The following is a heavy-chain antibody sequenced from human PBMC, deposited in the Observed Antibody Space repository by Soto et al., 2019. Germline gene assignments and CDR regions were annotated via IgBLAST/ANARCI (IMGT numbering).Heavy chain of an antibody. V-gene: IGHV3-23*01. Sequence: PGGSLRLSCAASGFTLNSYAMSWVRQAPGEGLEWVSTISGGGGSTYNADSVEGRFTISRDNSKNTLYLQMNSLRAEDTATYYCAKGDPQQLPSFCYYYYGWDVWGQGTKVTVS. J-gene: IGHJ6*02. CDR3: AKGDPQQLPSFCYYYYGWDV. CDR2: ISGGGGST. CDR1: GFTLNSYA. D-gene: IGHD6-13*01.